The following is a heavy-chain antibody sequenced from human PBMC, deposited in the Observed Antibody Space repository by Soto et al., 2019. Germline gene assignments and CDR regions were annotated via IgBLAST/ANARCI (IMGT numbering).Heavy chain of an antibody. D-gene: IGHD2-2*01. J-gene: IGHJ3*02. V-gene: IGHV3-9*01. Sequence: RLSCAASGFTFDDYAMHWVRQAPGKGLEWVSGINWNSDSIAYADSVKGRFTISRDNSKNTLYLQMNSLRAEDTAVYYCARDRVVVVPADDAFDIWGQGTMVTVSS. CDR1: GFTFDDYA. CDR2: INWNSDSI. CDR3: ARDRVVVVPADDAFDI.